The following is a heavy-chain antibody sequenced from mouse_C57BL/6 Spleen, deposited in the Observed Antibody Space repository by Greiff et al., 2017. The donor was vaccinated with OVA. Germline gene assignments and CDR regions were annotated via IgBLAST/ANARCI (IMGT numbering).Heavy chain of an antibody. D-gene: IGHD3-2*02. J-gene: IGHJ4*01. CDR1: GFTFSSYG. V-gene: IGHV5-6*01. CDR3: ATGGDSSGPLAMDY. CDR2: ISSGGSYT. Sequence: EVQRVESGGDLVKPGGSLKLSCAASGFTFSSYGMSWVRQTPDKRLEWVATISSGGSYTYYPDSVKGRFTISRDNAKNTLYLQMSSLKSEDTAMYYCATGGDSSGPLAMDYWGQGTSVTVSS.